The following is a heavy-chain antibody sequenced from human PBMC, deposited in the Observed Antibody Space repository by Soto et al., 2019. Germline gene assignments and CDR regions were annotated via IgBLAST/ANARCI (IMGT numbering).Heavy chain of an antibody. V-gene: IGHV1-3*01. D-gene: IGHD2-21*02. CDR1: GYTFTSYA. Sequence: ASVKVSCKASGYTFTSYAMHWVRQAPGQRLEWMGWINAGNGNTKYSQKFQGRVTITRDTSASTAYMELSSLRSEDTAVYYCARSSVVVTALAYSGQGTLVPVSS. CDR2: INAGNGNT. CDR3: ARSSVVVTALAY. J-gene: IGHJ4*02.